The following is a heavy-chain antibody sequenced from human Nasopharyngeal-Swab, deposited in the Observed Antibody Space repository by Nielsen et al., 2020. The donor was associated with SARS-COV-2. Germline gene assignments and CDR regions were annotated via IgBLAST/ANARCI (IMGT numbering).Heavy chain of an antibody. CDR2: IDPSDSYT. V-gene: IGHV5-10-1*01. CDR3: ARGRPSSGSSAYYYYGMDV. Sequence: GGSLRLSCKGPGYTFTSYWISWVRQMPGKGLEWMGRIDPSDSYTNYNPSFQGHVTISVDKSISTAYLQWSSLKASDTAMYYCARGRPSSGSSAYYYYGMDVWGQGTTGTVSS. J-gene: IGHJ6*02. CDR1: GYTFTSYW. D-gene: IGHD1-26*01.